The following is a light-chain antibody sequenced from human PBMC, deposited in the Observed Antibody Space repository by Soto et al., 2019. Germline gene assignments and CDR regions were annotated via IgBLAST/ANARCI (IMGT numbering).Light chain of an antibody. J-gene: IGLJ3*02. CDR1: SGHSTYA. CDR2: VNSDGSH. V-gene: IGLV4-69*01. CDR3: QTWGTGDWV. Sequence: QPVLTQSPSASASLRASVKFTCTLTSGHSTYAIAWHQQQPEMGPRYLMKVNSDGSHSKGDGIPDRFSGSSSGAERYLTISSLQSQDEADYYCQTWGTGDWVFGGGTQLTVL.